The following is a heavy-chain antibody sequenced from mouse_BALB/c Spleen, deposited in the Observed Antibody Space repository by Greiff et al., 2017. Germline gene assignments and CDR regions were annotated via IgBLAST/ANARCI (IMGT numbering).Heavy chain of an antibody. CDR3: VRADGNYVLYWYFDV. J-gene: IGHJ1*01. V-gene: IGHV1S135*01. D-gene: IGHD2-1*01. Sequence: LQESGPELVKPGASVKVSCKASGYSFTDYNMYWVKQSHGKSLEWIGYIDPYNGGTSYNQKFKGKATLTVDKSSSTAFMHLNSLTSEDSAVYYCVRADGNYVLYWYFDVWGAGTTVTVSS. CDR2: IDPYNGGT. CDR1: GYSFTDYN.